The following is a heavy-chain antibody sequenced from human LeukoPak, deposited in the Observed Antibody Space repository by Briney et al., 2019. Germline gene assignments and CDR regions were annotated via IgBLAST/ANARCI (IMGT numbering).Heavy chain of an antibody. D-gene: IGHD3-10*01. CDR3: AKRESVSAIYYFDY. Sequence: GGSPRLSCAASGFTLSSYSMNWVRQAPGKGLEWVSYISSSSTHIYYADSVKGRFTISRDNPKNTLYLQMNSLRAEDTAVYYCAKRESVSAIYYFDYWGHGTLVTVSS. CDR2: ISSSSTHI. V-gene: IGHV3-21*04. J-gene: IGHJ4*01. CDR1: GFTLSSYS.